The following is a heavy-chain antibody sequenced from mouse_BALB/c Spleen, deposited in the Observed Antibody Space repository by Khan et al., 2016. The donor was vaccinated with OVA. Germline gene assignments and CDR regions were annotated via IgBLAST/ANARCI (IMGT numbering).Heavy chain of an antibody. CDR2: INPSSGYT. V-gene: IGHV1-4*01. CDR1: GYTFTSYT. D-gene: IGHD2-14*01. CDR3: AREGASYRNEGWFAY. Sequence: VQLQESGAELARPGASVKLSCKTSGYTFTSYTMHWVKQRPGQGLEWIGFINPSSGYTNYNEKFKDKATLTADKSSSTAYMQLSSLTSEDSAVXYCAREGASYRNEGWFAYWGQGTLVTVSA. J-gene: IGHJ3*01.